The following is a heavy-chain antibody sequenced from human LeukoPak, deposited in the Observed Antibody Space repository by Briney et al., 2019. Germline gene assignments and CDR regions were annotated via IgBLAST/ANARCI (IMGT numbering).Heavy chain of an antibody. V-gene: IGHV3-21*04. CDR1: GFTFSSYS. CDR3: ANTPTPPMIVVVKGDY. J-gene: IGHJ4*02. CDR2: ISSSSSYI. Sequence: PGGSLRLSCAASGFTFSSYSMNWVRQAPGKGLEWVSSISSSSSYIYYADSVKGRFTISRDNAKNSLYLQMNSLRAEDTAVYYCANTPTPPMIVVVKGDYWGQGTLVTVSS. D-gene: IGHD3-22*01.